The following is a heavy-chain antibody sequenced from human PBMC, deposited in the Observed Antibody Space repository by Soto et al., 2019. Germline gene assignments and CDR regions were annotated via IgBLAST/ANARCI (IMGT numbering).Heavy chain of an antibody. V-gene: IGHV4-31*03. J-gene: IGHJ4*02. CDR3: ARGVDTAMVGGDYFDY. Sequence: QVQLQESGPGLVKPSQTLSLTCTVSGGSIISGGYYWIWIRQHPGKGLEWIGYIYYSGSTYYNPSLKSRVTISVDTSKNQFSLKLSSVTAADTAVYYCARGVDTAMVGGDYFDYWGQGTLVTVSS. D-gene: IGHD5-18*01. CDR1: GGSIISGGYY. CDR2: IYYSGST.